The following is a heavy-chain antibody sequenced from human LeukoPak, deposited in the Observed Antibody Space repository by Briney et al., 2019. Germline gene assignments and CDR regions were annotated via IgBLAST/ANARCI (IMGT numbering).Heavy chain of an antibody. CDR1: GFTFSDYY. CDR3: ARDAGIAARPHYYYYMDV. V-gene: IGHV3-11*04. Sequence: PGGSLRLSCAASGFTFSDYYMSWIRQAPGKGLEWVSYISRSGNIIYNADSVKGRFTISRDNAKNLLFLQMDSLRAEDTAVYYCARDAGIAARPHYYYYMDVWGKGTTVTVSS. J-gene: IGHJ6*03. D-gene: IGHD6-6*01. CDR2: ISRSGNII.